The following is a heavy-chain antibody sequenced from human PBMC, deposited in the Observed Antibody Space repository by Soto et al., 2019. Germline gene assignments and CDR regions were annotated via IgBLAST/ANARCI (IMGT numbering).Heavy chain of an antibody. D-gene: IGHD3-22*01. V-gene: IGHV1-3*01. J-gene: IGHJ4*02. CDR2: INAGNGNT. Sequence: ASVKVSCKASGYTFTSYAMHWVCQAPGQRLEWMGWINAGNGNTKYSQKFQGRVTITRDTSASTAYMELSSLRSEDTAAYYCARDRERSRYYDSSGYDYWGQGTLVTVSS. CDR3: ARDRERSRYYDSSGYDY. CDR1: GYTFTSYA.